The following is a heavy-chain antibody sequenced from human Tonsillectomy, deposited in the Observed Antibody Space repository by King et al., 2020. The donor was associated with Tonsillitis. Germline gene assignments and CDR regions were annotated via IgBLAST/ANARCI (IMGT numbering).Heavy chain of an antibody. CDR2: ISYDGSNK. V-gene: IGHV3-30-3*01. CDR3: SRRDGALDYYYYGLDV. J-gene: IGHJ6*02. Sequence: VQLVESGGGVVQPGRSLRLSCAASGFTFSTYAMHWVLQAPVKGLEWGADISYDGSNKYYADSVKGRFTISRENSKNTLYLQMNSLRREDTAVYYCSRRDGALDYYYYGLDVWGQGTTVIVSS. CDR1: GFTFSTYA. D-gene: IGHD4-17*01.